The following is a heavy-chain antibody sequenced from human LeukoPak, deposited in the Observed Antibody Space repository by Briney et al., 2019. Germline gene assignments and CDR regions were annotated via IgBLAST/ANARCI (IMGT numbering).Heavy chain of an antibody. V-gene: IGHV3-30*02. CDR2: IRYDGSNK. J-gene: IGHJ3*02. CDR1: GFTFSSYG. D-gene: IGHD3-16*02. Sequence: PGGSLRLSCAASGFTFSSYGMHWVRQAPGKGLEWVAFIRYDGSNKYYADSVKGRFTISRDNSKNTLYLQINSLRAEDTAVYYCAKEMHDYVWGSYRAPYDAFDIWGQGTMVTVSS. CDR3: AKEMHDYVWGSYRAPYDAFDI.